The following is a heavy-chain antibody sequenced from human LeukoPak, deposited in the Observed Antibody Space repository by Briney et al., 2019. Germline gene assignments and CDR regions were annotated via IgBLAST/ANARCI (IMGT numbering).Heavy chain of an antibody. J-gene: IGHJ3*02. CDR2: IKPNSGGT. CDR1: GYTFTSYA. V-gene: IGHV1-2*02. Sequence: ASVKVSCKASGYTFTSYAMNWVRQAPGQGLEWMGWIKPNSGGTNYAQKFQGRVTMTRDTSISTAYMELSRLRSDDTAVYYCAGADDAFDIWGQGTMVTVSS. CDR3: AGADDAFDI.